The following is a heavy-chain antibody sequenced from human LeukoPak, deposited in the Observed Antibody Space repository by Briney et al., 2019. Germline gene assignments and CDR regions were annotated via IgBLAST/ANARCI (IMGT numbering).Heavy chain of an antibody. CDR1: GFTVSNTY. V-gene: IGHV3-53*01. Sequence: GGSLRLSCAASGFTVSNTYMTWVRQAPGKGLEWVSIIDTGVNKYYADSVKGRFTMSRENSKNTLYLQMNSLRAEDTAVYYCARDLNYWGQGTLVTVSS. CDR3: ARDLNY. J-gene: IGHJ4*02. CDR2: IDTGVNK.